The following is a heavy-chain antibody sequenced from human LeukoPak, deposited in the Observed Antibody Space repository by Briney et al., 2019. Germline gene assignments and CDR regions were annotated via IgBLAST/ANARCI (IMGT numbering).Heavy chain of an antibody. CDR2: IYYSGST. V-gene: IGHV4-61*05. Sequence: SETLSLTCTVSGGSISSSSYYWSWIRQPPGKGLEWIGYIYYSGSTNYNPSLKSRVTISVDTSKNQFSLRLGSMAAADTAIYYCARHVAHLRGAAWNYWGQGAQVTVSS. CDR1: GGSISSSSYY. CDR3: ARHVAHLRGAAWNY. D-gene: IGHD1-26*01. J-gene: IGHJ4*02.